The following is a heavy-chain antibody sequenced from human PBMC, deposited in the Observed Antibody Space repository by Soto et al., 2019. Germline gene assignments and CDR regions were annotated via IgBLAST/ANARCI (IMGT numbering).Heavy chain of an antibody. CDR1: GFNFNSFS. CDR2: VDRGGSKI. D-gene: IGHD3-9*01. CDR3: ARDQDWAFEY. J-gene: IGHJ4*02. V-gene: IGHV3-48*02. Sequence: EVQLVESGGSLVQPGGSLRLSCVASGFNFNSFSMNWVRQAPGQGLEWISYVDRGGSKILYADSVKGRISISRDDAKSSVYLQMNSLRDEDTALCDCARDQDWAFEYWGQGVLVTVSS.